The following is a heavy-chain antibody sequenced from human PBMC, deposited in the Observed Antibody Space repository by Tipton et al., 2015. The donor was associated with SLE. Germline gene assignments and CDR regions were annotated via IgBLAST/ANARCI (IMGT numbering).Heavy chain of an antibody. CDR1: GGPISSYY. CDR2: SYYSGST. V-gene: IGHV4-59*01. D-gene: IGHD1-1*01. J-gene: IGHJ6*02. CDR3: AIPLEGEGRYGMDV. Sequence: TLSLTCTVSGGPISSYYWSWIRQPPGKGLEWIGYSYYSGSTNYNPSLKSRVTISVDTSKNPFSLKLSSVTAADTAVYYCAIPLEGEGRYGMDVWGQGTTVTVSS.